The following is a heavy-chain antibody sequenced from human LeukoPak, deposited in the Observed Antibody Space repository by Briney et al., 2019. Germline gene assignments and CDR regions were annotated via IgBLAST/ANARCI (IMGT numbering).Heavy chain of an antibody. Sequence: SVKVSCKASGGTFSSYAISWVRQAPGQGLEWMGGIIPIFGTANYGQKFQGRVTITADESTSTAYMELSSLRSEDTAVYYCARSRANYYDSSGYLTGTAFDIWGQGTMVTVSS. D-gene: IGHD3-22*01. CDR2: IIPIFGTA. J-gene: IGHJ3*02. CDR3: ARSRANYYDSSGYLTGTAFDI. V-gene: IGHV1-69*13. CDR1: GGTFSSYA.